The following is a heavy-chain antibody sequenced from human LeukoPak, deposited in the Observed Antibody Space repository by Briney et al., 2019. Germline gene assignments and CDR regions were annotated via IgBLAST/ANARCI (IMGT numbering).Heavy chain of an antibody. CDR2: ISYDGSNK. D-gene: IGHD3/OR15-3a*01. V-gene: IGHV3-30*07. CDR1: GFTFSSYA. CDR3: AKGKAGGLVDLFDP. J-gene: IGHJ5*02. Sequence: GGSLRLSCAVSGFTFSSYAMHWVRQAPGKGLEWVAVISYDGSNKYYADSVKGRFTISRDNSKSTLSLQMNSLRAEDTGVYYCAKGKAGGLVDLFDPWGQGTLVTVSS.